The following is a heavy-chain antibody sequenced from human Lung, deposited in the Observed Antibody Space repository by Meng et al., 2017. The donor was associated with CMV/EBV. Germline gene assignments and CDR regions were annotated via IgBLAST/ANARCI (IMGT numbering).Heavy chain of an antibody. J-gene: IGHJ1*01. Sequence: QVQLREAGPALVKPSETLSLTCAASGDSITNHNWWAWVRQPPGKGLEWIGEIPHRGSSAYNPSLKSRVSMSIDKSKNQFSLKLTSVTAADTAVYHCLRRSGGSVWGQGTLVTVSS. CDR2: IPHRGSS. V-gene: IGHV4-4*02. CDR1: GDSITNHNW. CDR3: LRRSGGSV. D-gene: IGHD3-10*01.